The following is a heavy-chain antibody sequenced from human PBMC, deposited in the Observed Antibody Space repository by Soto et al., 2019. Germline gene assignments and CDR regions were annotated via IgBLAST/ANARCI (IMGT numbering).Heavy chain of an antibody. CDR3: ARLPLVGATPYYFDY. D-gene: IGHD1-26*01. J-gene: IGHJ4*02. CDR2: INPNSGGT. V-gene: IGHV1-2*02. Sequence: ASVKVSCKASGYTFTGYYMHWVRQAPGQGLEWMGWINPNSGGTNYAQKFQGRVTMTRDTSISTAYMELSRLTSVTAADTAVYYCARLPLVGATPYYFDYWGQGTLVTVSS. CDR1: GYTFTGYY.